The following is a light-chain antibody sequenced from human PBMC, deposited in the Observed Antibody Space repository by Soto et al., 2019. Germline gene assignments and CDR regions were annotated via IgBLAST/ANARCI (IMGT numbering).Light chain of an antibody. Sequence: QSVLTQPPSASGTPGQRVTISCSGSSSNIGSNPVNWYQQLPGTAPKLLIYSNYKRPSGVPDRFSGSKSGTSASLAISGLQSEDEADYYCATWDDSLNGVVFGGGTKLTV. J-gene: IGLJ2*01. CDR3: ATWDDSLNGVV. CDR1: SSNIGSNP. CDR2: SNY. V-gene: IGLV1-44*01.